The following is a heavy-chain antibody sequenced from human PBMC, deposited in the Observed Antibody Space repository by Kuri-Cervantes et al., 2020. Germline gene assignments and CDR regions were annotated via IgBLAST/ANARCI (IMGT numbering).Heavy chain of an antibody. J-gene: IGHJ5*02. CDR3: ARGDPRYFDWLLGWFDP. CDR2: INAGNGNT. CDR1: RYTFTSYY. V-gene: IGHV1-3*01. D-gene: IGHD3-9*01. Sequence: ASVKVSCKASRYTFTSYYMHWVRQAPGQGLEWMGWINAGNGNTKYSQKFQGRVTITRDTSASTAYMELSSLRSEDTAVYYCARGDPRYFDWLLGWFDPWGQGTLVTVSS.